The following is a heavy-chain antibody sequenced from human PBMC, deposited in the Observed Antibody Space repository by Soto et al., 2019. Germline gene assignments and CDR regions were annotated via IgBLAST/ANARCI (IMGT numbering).Heavy chain of an antibody. CDR1: GYTFSNYG. CDR3: ARDGHMTTIGLDS. V-gene: IGHV1-18*01. J-gene: IGHJ4*02. D-gene: IGHD4-4*01. Sequence: ASVKVSCKASGYTFSNYGISWVRQAPGQGLEWMGWISGFNGATEYAQKFQGRVTMTADTSTSTAYMELRSLISDDTAVYYCARDGHMTTIGLDSWGQGALATVSS. CDR2: ISGFNGAT.